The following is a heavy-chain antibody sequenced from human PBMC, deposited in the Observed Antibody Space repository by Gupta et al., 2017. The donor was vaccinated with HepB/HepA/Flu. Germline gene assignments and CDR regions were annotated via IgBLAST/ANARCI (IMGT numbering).Heavy chain of an antibody. CDR3: TRTGYSLGRTDY. J-gene: IGHJ4*02. D-gene: IGHD3-16*01. V-gene: IGHV3-74*01. Sequence: EVQLVESGGGLVQPGGSLRLSCAASGFTFSSYWMHWVRQAPGKGLVWVSRINSDGSNIRYADSVKGRFIISRDNANNTPHLKMKSMRAEDTAVYYFTRTGYSLGRTDYWGQGTLVTVSS. CDR2: INSDGSNI. CDR1: GFTFSSYW.